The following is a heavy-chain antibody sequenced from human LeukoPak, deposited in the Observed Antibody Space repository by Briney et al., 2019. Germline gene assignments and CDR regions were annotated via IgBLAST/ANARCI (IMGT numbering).Heavy chain of an antibody. J-gene: IGHJ6*03. CDR1: GFTFSNYA. CDR3: AKDGQVVTSYYYYYYYMDV. Sequence: QAGGSLRLSCEASGFTFSNYAMYWLRQAPGKGLEWVSAISESSGGSTHYADSVKGRFTISRDNSKNTLYLQMNSLRAEDTAVYYCAKDGQVVTSYYYYYYYMDVWGKGTTVTVSS. D-gene: IGHD4-23*01. CDR2: ISESSGGST. V-gene: IGHV3-23*01.